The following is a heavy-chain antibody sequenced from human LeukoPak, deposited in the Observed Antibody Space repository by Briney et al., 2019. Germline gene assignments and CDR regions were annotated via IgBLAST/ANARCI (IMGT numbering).Heavy chain of an antibody. Sequence: GGSLRLSCAASGFAFSTYSMNWVRQAPGKGLEWVSSISSSSSYIYYADSVKGRFTISRDNAKNSLYLQMNSLRAEDTAVYYCAMEGYSGNYPAYWGQGTLVTVSS. CDR1: GFAFSTYS. J-gene: IGHJ4*02. D-gene: IGHD1-26*01. V-gene: IGHV3-21*01. CDR2: ISSSSSYI. CDR3: AMEGYSGNYPAY.